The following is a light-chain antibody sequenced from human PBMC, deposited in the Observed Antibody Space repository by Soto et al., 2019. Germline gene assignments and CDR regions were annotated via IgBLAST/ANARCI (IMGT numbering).Light chain of an antibody. J-gene: IGKJ4*01. V-gene: IGKV1-5*03. CDR3: QQYKSFSLT. Sequence: IQLTQSPSSLSASVGDRVTITCRASQSISNWLAWYQQKPGKAPKLLIYKTSNLDSGVPSRFSGSGSGTEFSLTISSLQPDDFATYYCQQYKSFSLTFGGGTKVDIK. CDR1: QSISNW. CDR2: KTS.